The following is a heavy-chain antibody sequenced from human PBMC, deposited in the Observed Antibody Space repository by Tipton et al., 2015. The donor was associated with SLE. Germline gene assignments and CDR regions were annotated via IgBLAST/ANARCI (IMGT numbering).Heavy chain of an antibody. Sequence: SLRLSCAASGFTFSSYAMHWVRQAPGKGLEWVAVISYDGSNKYYADSVKGRFTISRDNSKNTLYLQMNSLRAEDTAVYYCATTRPTSAPFDYWGQGTLVTVSS. CDR3: ATTRPTSAPFDY. CDR1: GFTFSSYA. J-gene: IGHJ4*02. V-gene: IGHV3-30*04. D-gene: IGHD2-2*01. CDR2: ISYDGSNK.